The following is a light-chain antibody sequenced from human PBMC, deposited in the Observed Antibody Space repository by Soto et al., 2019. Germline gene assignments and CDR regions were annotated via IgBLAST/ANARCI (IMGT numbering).Light chain of an antibody. CDR1: RSVGTF. CDR3: QQYSNATPLT. CDR2: GAS. Sequence: LRQSRGTLSWSPGERATLSCRASRSVGTFLAWYQQKPGQAPRLLIYGASSRATVIPDRFSGSGSGTDFTLTISRLEPEDFAVYYCQQYSNATPLTFGGGTKVDIK. V-gene: IGKV3-20*01. J-gene: IGKJ4*01.